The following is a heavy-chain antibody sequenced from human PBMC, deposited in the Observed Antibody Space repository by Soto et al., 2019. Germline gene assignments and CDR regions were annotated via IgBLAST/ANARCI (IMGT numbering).Heavy chain of an antibody. CDR1: GFTFSSYG. D-gene: IGHD2-15*01. CDR2: ISYDGSDK. V-gene: IGHV3-30*18. Sequence: QVQLVESGGGVVQPGRSLRLSCAASGFTFSSYGMHWVRQAPGKGLEWVAVISYDGSDKYYADSVKGRFTISRDNSNNTRYRQMDCLRAEDTAVYYCAKGVVVATTSFQPWGQGTLVTVSS. CDR3: AKGVVVATTSFQP. J-gene: IGHJ1*01.